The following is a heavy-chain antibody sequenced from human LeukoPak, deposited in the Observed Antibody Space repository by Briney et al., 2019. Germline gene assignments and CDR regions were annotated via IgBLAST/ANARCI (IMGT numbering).Heavy chain of an antibody. Sequence: SETLSLTCTVSGVSISSSSYYWGWIRQPPGKGLEWFGRIYYSGSTYYHPSLKSRVTISVDTSKNQFSLKLSSVTAADTAVYYCARHGDGESGSYYPLGYWGQGTLVTVSS. CDR2: IYYSGST. CDR3: ARHGDGESGSYYPLGY. V-gene: IGHV4-39*01. CDR1: GVSISSSSYY. J-gene: IGHJ4*02. D-gene: IGHD1-26*01.